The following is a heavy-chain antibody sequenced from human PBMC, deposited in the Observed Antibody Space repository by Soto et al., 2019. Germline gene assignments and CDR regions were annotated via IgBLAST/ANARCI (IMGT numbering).Heavy chain of an antibody. CDR1: GYSISSGYY. Sequence: SETLSLTGAVSGYSISSGYYWGWIRQPPGKGLEWIGSIYHSGSTYYNPSLKSRVTISVDTSKNQFSLKLSSVTAADTAVYYCARGGYYDSSGYYYVIGAFDIWGQGTMVNVS. J-gene: IGHJ3*02. D-gene: IGHD3-22*01. V-gene: IGHV4-38-2*01. CDR3: ARGGYYDSSGYYYVIGAFDI. CDR2: IYHSGST.